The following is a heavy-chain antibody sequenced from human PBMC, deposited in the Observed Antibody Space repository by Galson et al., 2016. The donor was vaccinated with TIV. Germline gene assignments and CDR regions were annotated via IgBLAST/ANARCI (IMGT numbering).Heavy chain of an antibody. CDR2: VHWDDDE. J-gene: IGHJ3*02. Sequence: PALVKPTQTLTLTCTFSGFSLTTIGVGVAWLRQPPGKALECLAVVHWDDDERYSPSLRSRLTATKDTSKNQVVLTMTNMDPVDTATYYCAHRRTTGSRDTFDIWGQGTMVTVSS. CDR3: AHRRTTGSRDTFDI. V-gene: IGHV2-5*02. CDR1: GFSLTTIGVG. D-gene: IGHD1-1*01.